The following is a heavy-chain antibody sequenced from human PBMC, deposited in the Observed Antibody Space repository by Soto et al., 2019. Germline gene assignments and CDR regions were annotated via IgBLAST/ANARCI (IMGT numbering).Heavy chain of an antibody. CDR3: ATLASIVG. CDR1: GGTFSSYS. CDR2: IIPIFGTA. D-gene: IGHD1-26*01. Sequence: ASVEVSCKASGGTFSSYSISWVRQAPGQGLEWMGGIIPIFGTANYAQKFQGRVTITADESTSTAYMELSSLRSEDTAVYYCATLASIVGWGQGTLVTVSS. J-gene: IGHJ4*02. V-gene: IGHV1-69*13.